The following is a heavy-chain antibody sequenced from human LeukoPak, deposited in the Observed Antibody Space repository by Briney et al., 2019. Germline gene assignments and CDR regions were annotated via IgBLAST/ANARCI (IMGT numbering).Heavy chain of an antibody. CDR3: ARRSGFVVVVAATSNAFDI. CDR2: INHSGST. J-gene: IGHJ3*02. Sequence: PSETLSLTCAVYGGSFSGYYWSWIRQPPGKGLEWIGEINHSGSTNYNTSPKSRVTISVDTSKNQFSLKLSSVTAADTAVYCCARRSGFVVVVAATSNAFDIWGQGTMVTVSS. D-gene: IGHD2-15*01. V-gene: IGHV4-34*01. CDR1: GGSFSGYY.